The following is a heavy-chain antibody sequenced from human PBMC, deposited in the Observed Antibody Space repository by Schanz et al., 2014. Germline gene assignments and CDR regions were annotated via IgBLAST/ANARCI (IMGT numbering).Heavy chain of an antibody. D-gene: IGHD4-4*01. V-gene: IGHV4-59*08. CDR1: GGSIRGYY. J-gene: IGHJ5*02. CDR2: VHSSGST. CDR3: ARHLPGGYNNHGWFDP. Sequence: QVQLQESGPGLVKPSETLSLTCTVSGGSIRGYYCSWIRQPPGKGLEWIGYVHSSGSTNYNSSLKVRVTISVDTSKTQFSLKWRSVTAADTAVYYCARHLPGGYNNHGWFDPWGQGTLVTVSP.